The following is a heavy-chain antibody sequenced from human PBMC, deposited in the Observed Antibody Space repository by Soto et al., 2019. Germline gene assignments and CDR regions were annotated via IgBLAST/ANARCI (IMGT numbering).Heavy chain of an antibody. Sequence: QLQLQESGPGLVKPSETLSLTCTVSGDSIRSSSYWGWIRQPPGKGLEWIGSTYSTGNTSYNPTLNSQVAISVETSKNQFSLDVIPVTAADRAVYYCRRSIRDSTVVWGQGATVTVSS. CDR1: GDSIRSSSY. J-gene: IGHJ6*02. CDR2: TYSTGNT. CDR3: RRSIRDSTVV. V-gene: IGHV4-39*01. D-gene: IGHD2-21*01.